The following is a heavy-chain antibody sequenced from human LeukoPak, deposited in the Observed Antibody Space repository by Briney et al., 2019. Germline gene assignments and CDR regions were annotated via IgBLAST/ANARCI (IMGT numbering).Heavy chain of an antibody. CDR3: ARLRWGDY. J-gene: IGHJ4*02. CDR2: ISGSGDIT. CDR1: GFSFSKYD. V-gene: IGHV3-23*01. Sequence: AGGSLRLSCAASGFSFSKYDMTWVRQAPGKGLEWVASISGSGDITNYADSVKGRFTISRDNAKNSLYLQMSSLRAEDTAVYYCARLRWGDYWGQGTLVTVSS. D-gene: IGHD3-16*01.